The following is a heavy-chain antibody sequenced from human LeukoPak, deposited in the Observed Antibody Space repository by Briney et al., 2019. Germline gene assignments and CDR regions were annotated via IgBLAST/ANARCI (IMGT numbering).Heavy chain of an antibody. CDR3: ARGWDVWGSYRPSYYFDY. J-gene: IGHJ4*02. D-gene: IGHD3-16*02. CDR1: GGSISGSSYY. CDR2: IYYSGST. V-gene: IGHV4-39*07. Sequence: PSETLSLTCTVSGGSISGSSYYWGWIRQPPGKGLEWIGSIYYSGSTYYNPSLKSRVTISVDTSKNQFSLKLSSVTAADTAVYYCARGWDVWGSYRPSYYFDYWGQGTLVTVSS.